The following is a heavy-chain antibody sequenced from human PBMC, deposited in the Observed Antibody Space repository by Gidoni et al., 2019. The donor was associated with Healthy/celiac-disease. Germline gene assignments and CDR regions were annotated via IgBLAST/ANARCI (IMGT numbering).Heavy chain of an antibody. V-gene: IGHV3-9*01. J-gene: IGHJ4*02. Sequence: EVQLVESGGGLVQPGRSLRLSCAASGFTFDDYAMHWVRQAPGKGLEWVSGISWNSGSIGYADSVKGRFTISRDNAKNSLYLQMNSLRAEDTALYYCAKDRTHFVQDSSGHLDYWGQGTLVTVSS. D-gene: IGHD3-22*01. CDR3: AKDRTHFVQDSSGHLDY. CDR1: GFTFDDYA. CDR2: ISWNSGSI.